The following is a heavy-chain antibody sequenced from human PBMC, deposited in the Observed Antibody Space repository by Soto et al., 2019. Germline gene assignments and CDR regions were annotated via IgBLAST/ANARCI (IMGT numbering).Heavy chain of an antibody. CDR3: ARGAQRFDY. V-gene: IGHV4-59*01. CDR2: IYYSGST. Sequence: SETLSLTCTVSGGSISTYYWSWIRQPPGRGLEWIGYIYYSGSTNYNPSLKSRVTISVDTSKNQFSLNLSSVTTADTAVYYCARGAQRFDYWGQGTLVTVS. J-gene: IGHJ4*02. CDR1: GGSISTYY.